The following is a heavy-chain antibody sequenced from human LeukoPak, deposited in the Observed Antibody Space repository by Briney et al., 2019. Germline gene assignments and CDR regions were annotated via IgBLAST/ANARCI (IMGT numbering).Heavy chain of an antibody. V-gene: IGHV3-23*01. CDR1: GFSVTTSY. J-gene: IGHJ4*02. CDR2: ISGSGAKT. CDR3: AKEYSSSGYFDY. Sequence: GGSLRVSCAASGFSVTTSYMSWVRQAPGKGLEWVSAISGSGAKTYYADSVKGRFTITRDNSKNTLYLQMNSLRAEDTAVYYCAKEYSSSGYFDYWGQGTLVTVSS. D-gene: IGHD6-13*01.